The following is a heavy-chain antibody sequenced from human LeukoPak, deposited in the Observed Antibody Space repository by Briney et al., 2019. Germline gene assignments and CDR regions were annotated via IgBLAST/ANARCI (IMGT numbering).Heavy chain of an antibody. D-gene: IGHD3-3*01. Sequence: ASVKVSCKTSGYTFGYYGISWVRQAPGQGLEWMGWISVYNGDTKYAQGLQDRVTMTTDTSTSTAYMELRTLRSDDTAVYYCARDVYPIRFLSQRYHFDYWGQGTLLTVSS. J-gene: IGHJ4*02. CDR2: ISVYNGDT. CDR3: ARDVYPIRFLSQRYHFDY. CDR1: GYTFGYYG. V-gene: IGHV1-18*01.